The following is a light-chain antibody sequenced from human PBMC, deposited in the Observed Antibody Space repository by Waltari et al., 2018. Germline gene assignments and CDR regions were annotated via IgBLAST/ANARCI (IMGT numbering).Light chain of an antibody. Sequence: MVLTQTPLSLSVTPGQPASISCTSNRTLLHTDGETCMYRFLQKPGQSPQLLIYEVSRRFYGVPESFKGSGSGTDFTLKISRVEAEDVGLYYCMQGLYLLSTFGDGTRLEMK. CDR1: RTLLHTDGETC. CDR3: MQGLYLLST. J-gene: IGKJ5*01. CDR2: EVS. V-gene: IGKV2-29*03.